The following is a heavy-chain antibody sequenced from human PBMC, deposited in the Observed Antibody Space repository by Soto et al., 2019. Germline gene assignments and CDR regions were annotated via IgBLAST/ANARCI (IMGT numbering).Heavy chain of an antibody. CDR3: ARGGSSSWPYYYGMNV. CDR1: GYNFTSYY. Sequence: DSVRGACKASGYNFTSYYMHWVRQAPGQGLEWMGTINASCGSTSYVQKFHGRVTMPRDTSTSPAYMELSSLRSEDTAVYYCARGGSSSWPYYYGMNVWGQGTTVTVSS. CDR2: INASCGST. D-gene: IGHD6-13*01. V-gene: IGHV1-46*01. J-gene: IGHJ6*02.